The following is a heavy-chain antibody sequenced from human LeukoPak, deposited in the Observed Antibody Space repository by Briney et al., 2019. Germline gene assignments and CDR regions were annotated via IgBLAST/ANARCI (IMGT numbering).Heavy chain of an antibody. D-gene: IGHD3-9*01. CDR2: SDPEDGET. CDR3: ATDQWALRYFDWLLYRY. CDR1: GYTLTELS. J-gene: IGHJ4*02. Sequence: ASVKVSCKVSGYTLTELSMHWVRQAPGKGLEWMGGSDPEDGETIYAQKFQGRVTMTEDTSTDTAYMELSSLRSEDTAVYYCATDQWALRYFDWLLYRYWGQGTLVTVSS. V-gene: IGHV1-24*01.